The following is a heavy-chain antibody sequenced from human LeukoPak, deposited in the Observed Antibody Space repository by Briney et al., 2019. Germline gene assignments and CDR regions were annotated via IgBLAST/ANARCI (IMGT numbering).Heavy chain of an antibody. D-gene: IGHD7-27*01. Sequence: GGSLRLSCAASGFTFSSYSMNWVRQAPGKGLEWVANIKQDGSDKNYVDSVKGRFTISRDNAKNSLYLQMNSLRADDTAVYYCAREDWGPDYWGQGTLVTVSS. J-gene: IGHJ4*02. V-gene: IGHV3-7*01. CDR3: AREDWGPDY. CDR1: GFTFSSYS. CDR2: IKQDGSDK.